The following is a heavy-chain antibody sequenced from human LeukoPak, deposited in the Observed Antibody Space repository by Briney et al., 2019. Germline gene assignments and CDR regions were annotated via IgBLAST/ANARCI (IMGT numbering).Heavy chain of an antibody. Sequence: GGSLRLSCAASGFTFSSYAMSWVRQAPGKGLEWVSAISGSGGSTYYADSVKGRFTISRDNSKNTLYLQMNSLRAEDTAVYYCALTAMVPYYYYYYGMDVWGQGTTVTVSS. CDR1: GFTFSSYA. D-gene: IGHD5-18*01. V-gene: IGHV3-23*01. CDR2: ISGSGGST. CDR3: ALTAMVPYYYYYYGMDV. J-gene: IGHJ6*02.